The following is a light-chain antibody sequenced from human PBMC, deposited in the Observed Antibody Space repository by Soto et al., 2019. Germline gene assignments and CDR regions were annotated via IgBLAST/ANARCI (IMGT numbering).Light chain of an antibody. CDR3: QQRSNWPPLT. CDR1: QNVSNY. CDR2: DAS. V-gene: IGKV3-11*01. J-gene: IGKJ4*01. Sequence: DIVLTQSPATLSLSPVGRAAASCVASQNVSNYLAWYQQKPGQAPRLLIYDASNRATGIPARFSGSGSGTDFTLTISSLDPEDFAVYYCQQRSNWPPLTFGGGTKVDI.